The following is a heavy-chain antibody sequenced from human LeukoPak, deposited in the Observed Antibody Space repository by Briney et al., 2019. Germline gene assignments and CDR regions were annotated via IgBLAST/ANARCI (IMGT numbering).Heavy chain of an antibody. D-gene: IGHD1-26*01. CDR1: GGSISSYY. CDR2: IYYSGST. V-gene: IGHV4-59*01. Sequence: SETLSLTCTVSGGSISSYYWSWIRQPPGKGLEWIGYIYYSGSTNYNPSLKSRVTISVDTSKNQFSLKLSSVTAADMAVYYCARDRWELSYWGQGTLVTVSS. CDR3: ARDRWELSY. J-gene: IGHJ4*02.